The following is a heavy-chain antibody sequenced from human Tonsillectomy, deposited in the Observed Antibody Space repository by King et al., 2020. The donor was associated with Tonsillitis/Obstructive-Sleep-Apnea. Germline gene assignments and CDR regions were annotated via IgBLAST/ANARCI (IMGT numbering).Heavy chain of an antibody. J-gene: IGHJ6*03. Sequence: VQLVESGGVVVQPGGSLRLSCAASVFTLDDYSMKWVRQAPGKGLEWGSLIIGDGCTIDYAESVKGRFTISRDNSKNSLYLQMNSLRTEDTALYYCAKGRTFYHYYMDVWGKGTTVTVSS. V-gene: IGHV3-43*01. CDR1: VFTLDDYS. D-gene: IGHD3-16*01. CDR2: IIGDGCTI. CDR3: AKGRTFYHYYMDV.